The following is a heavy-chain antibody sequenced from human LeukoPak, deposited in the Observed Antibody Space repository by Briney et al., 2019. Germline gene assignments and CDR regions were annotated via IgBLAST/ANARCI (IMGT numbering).Heavy chain of an antibody. CDR3: ARSYCSSTSCSPNFDY. J-gene: IGHJ4*02. Sequence: GESLKISCKGSGYSFTSYWIGWVRQMPGKGLEWMGIIYPGDSGTRYSPSFQGQITISADKSISTAYLQWSSLKASDTAMYYCARSYCSSTSCSPNFDYWGQGTLVTVSS. D-gene: IGHD2-2*01. CDR2: IYPGDSGT. V-gene: IGHV5-51*01. CDR1: GYSFTSYW.